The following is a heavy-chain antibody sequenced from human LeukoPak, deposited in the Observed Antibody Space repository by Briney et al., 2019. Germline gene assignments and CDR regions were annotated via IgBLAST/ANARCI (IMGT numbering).Heavy chain of an antibody. CDR2: IYPSDSHT. D-gene: IGHD3-16*02. Sequence: GESLKISCQGSGYTFPIYWIGWVRQTPGKGLEWMGIIYPSDSHTIYSPSFQGQVTVSADISISTAYLQWSSLKASDTAIYYCVRHYRPPQDSRAAKPTGYYYYYMDVWGTGTTVIVSS. V-gene: IGHV5-51*01. CDR1: GYTFPIYW. J-gene: IGHJ6*03. CDR3: VRHYRPPQDSRAAKPTGYYYYYMDV.